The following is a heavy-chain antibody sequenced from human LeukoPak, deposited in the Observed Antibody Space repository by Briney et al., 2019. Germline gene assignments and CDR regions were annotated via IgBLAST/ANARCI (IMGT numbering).Heavy chain of an antibody. V-gene: IGHV4-30-4*01. D-gene: IGHD4-17*01. CDR2: IYYSGST. J-gene: IGHJ5*02. Sequence: PSQTLSLTCTVSGGSISSGDYYWSWIRQPPGKGLEWIGYIYYSGSTYYNPSLKSRVTISVDTSNNQFSPKLSSVTAADTAVYYCAREALRPSRWFDPWGQGTLVTVSS. CDR3: AREALRPSRWFDP. CDR1: GGSISSGDYY.